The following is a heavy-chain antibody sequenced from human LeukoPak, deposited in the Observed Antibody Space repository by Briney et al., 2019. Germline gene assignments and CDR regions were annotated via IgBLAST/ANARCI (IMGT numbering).Heavy chain of an antibody. Sequence: SETLSLTCTVSGGSLSSSSYYWGWIRQPPGRGLEWIGNIYETGSTNYNPSLKSRVTISVDTSKNQFSLKLSSVTAADTAVYYCVRPDDNSFDFWGQGTMVTVSS. CDR2: IYETGST. J-gene: IGHJ3*01. V-gene: IGHV4-39*01. CDR1: GGSLSSSSYY. D-gene: IGHD3-9*01. CDR3: VRPDDNSFDF.